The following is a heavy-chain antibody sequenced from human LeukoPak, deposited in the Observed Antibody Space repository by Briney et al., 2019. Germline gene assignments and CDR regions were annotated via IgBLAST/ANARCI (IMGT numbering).Heavy chain of an antibody. CDR1: GGSISSSSYY. CDR3: ARVFSFYGMDV. V-gene: IGHV4-39*07. J-gene: IGHJ6*02. CDR2: IYYSGST. Sequence: SETLSLTCTVSGGSISSSSYYWGWIRQPPGKGLEWIGSIYYSGSTYYNPSLKSRVTISVDKSKNQFSLNLSSVTAADTAVYYCARVFSFYGMDVWGQGTTVTVSS.